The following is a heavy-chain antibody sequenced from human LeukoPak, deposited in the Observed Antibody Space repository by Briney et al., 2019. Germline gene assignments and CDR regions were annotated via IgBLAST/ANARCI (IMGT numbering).Heavy chain of an antibody. CDR1: GGSISSSSYY. CDR2: IYYSGST. D-gene: IGHD3-10*01. CDR3: ARVRSGSGPTLRAFDI. J-gene: IGHJ3*02. Sequence: SETLSLTCTVSGGSISSSSYYWGWIRQPPGKGLEWIGSIYYSGSTYYNPSLKSRVTISVDTSKNQFSLKLSSVTAADTAVYYCARVRSGSGPTLRAFDIWGQGTMVTVSS. V-gene: IGHV4-39*07.